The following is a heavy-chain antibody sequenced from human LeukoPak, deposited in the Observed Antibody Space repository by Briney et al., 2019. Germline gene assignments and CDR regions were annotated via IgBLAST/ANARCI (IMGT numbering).Heavy chain of an antibody. CDR2: ISNSGIT. CDR3: AGFAGNPF. J-gene: IGHJ4*02. V-gene: IGHV3-66*01. Sequence: PGGSLRLSCAASGFPFSSYSMNWVRQAPGKGLEWVSVISNSGITYYADSVKGRLTISRDNSKNTVYLQMNSLRAEDTAVYYCAGFAGNPFWGPGTLVTVSS. D-gene: IGHD4-23*01. CDR1: GFPFSSYS.